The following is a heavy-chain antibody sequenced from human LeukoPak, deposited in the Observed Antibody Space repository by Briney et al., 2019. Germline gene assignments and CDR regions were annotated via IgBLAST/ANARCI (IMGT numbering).Heavy chain of an antibody. CDR3: AKPNSPGYYDFWSGYYC. V-gene: IGHV3-53*01. CDR1: GFTVSSND. CDR2: IYSGGSK. Sequence: GGSLRLSCAASGFTVSSNDMSWVRQSPGKGLEWVSAIYSGGSKYYADSVKGRFTISRDNSKNTLYLQMNSLRAEDTAVYYCAKPNSPGYYDFWSGYYCWGQGTLVTVSS. D-gene: IGHD3-3*01. J-gene: IGHJ4*02.